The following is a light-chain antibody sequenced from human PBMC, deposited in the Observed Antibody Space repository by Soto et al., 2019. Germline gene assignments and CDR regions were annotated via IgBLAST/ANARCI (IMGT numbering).Light chain of an antibody. J-gene: IGKJ1*01. CDR3: QQYGSSGT. CDR1: QSVSSY. Sequence: IVLTQSPATLSVSPGERATLSCRASQSVSSYLAWYQQKPGQAHRLLIYGASNRATGIPDRFSGSGSGTDFTLTISRLEPEDFAVYYCQQYGSSGTFGQGTKVDIK. CDR2: GAS. V-gene: IGKV3-20*01.